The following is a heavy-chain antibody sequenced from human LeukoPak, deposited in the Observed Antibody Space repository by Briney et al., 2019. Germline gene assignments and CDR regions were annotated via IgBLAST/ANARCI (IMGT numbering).Heavy chain of an antibody. Sequence: IYYSGSTTYNPSLKSRVTISVDTSKNQFSLKLSSVTAADTAVYYCAREVEVTGDSYYFDYWGQGTLVTVSS. J-gene: IGHJ4*02. D-gene: IGHD7-27*01. CDR2: IYYSGST. V-gene: IGHV4-59*01. CDR3: AREVEVTGDSYYFDY.